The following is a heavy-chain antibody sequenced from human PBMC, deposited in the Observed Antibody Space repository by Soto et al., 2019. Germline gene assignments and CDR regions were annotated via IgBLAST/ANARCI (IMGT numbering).Heavy chain of an antibody. Sequence: SETLSLTCAVSGGSISSGGYSWSWIRQPPGKGLEWIGYIYHSGSTYYNPSLKSRVTISVDRSKNQFTLQLTSVTVADTAVYYCATSYGNAWYTYWGQGTQVTVSS. D-gene: IGHD6-13*01. V-gene: IGHV4-30-2*02. J-gene: IGHJ4*02. CDR2: IYHSGST. CDR3: ATSYGNAWYTY. CDR1: GGSISSGGYS.